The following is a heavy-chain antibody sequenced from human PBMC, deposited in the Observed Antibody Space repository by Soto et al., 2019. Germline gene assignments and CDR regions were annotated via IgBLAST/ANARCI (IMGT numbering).Heavy chain of an antibody. CDR1: GGSVSSGSYY. CDR3: AASYGRPIFEY. D-gene: IGHD4-17*01. J-gene: IGHJ4*02. CDR2: IYYSGST. Sequence: SETLSLTXTGSGGSVSSGSYYWSWSRQPPGKGLEWIGYIYYSGSTNYNPSLKSPLTISVDTSKNQFSLKLSSVTAADTAVYYCAASYGRPIFEYWGQGSLVTVSS. V-gene: IGHV4-61*01.